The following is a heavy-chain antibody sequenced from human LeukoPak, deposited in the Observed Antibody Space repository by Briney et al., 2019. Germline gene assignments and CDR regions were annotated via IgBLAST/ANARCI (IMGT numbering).Heavy chain of an antibody. J-gene: IGHJ3*02. CDR1: GYTFTGYC. D-gene: IGHD3-9*01. V-gene: IGHV1-2*02. CDR2: INPNSGGT. Sequence: GASVKVSCKASGYTFTGYCMHWVRQAPGQGLGWMGWINPNSGGTNYAQKFQGRVTMTSVTAISTAYMDLSRLRSDDTAVYYCARRLHFDWLLPWAFDIWGQGTMVTVSP. CDR3: ARRLHFDWLLPWAFDI.